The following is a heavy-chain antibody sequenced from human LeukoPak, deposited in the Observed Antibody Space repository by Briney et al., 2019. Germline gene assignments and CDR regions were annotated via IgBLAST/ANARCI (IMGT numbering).Heavy chain of an antibody. Sequence: SETLSLTCAVYGGSFSGYYWSWIRQPPGKGLEWIGEINHSGSTNYNPSLKSRVTISVDTSKNQFSLKLSSVTAADTAVYYCARRYYYGSGSYYADYFDYWGQGTLVTVSS. D-gene: IGHD3-10*01. CDR3: ARRYYYGSGSYYADYFDY. V-gene: IGHV4-34*01. CDR1: GGSFSGYY. CDR2: INHSGST. J-gene: IGHJ4*02.